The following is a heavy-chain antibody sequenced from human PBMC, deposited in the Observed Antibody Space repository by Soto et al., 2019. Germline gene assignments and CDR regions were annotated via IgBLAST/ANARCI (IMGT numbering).Heavy chain of an antibody. CDR2: IYHSGST. V-gene: IGHV4-4*02. CDR3: CYYAYDSSGYYFDY. CDR1: GGSISSSNW. J-gene: IGHJ4*02. Sequence: SETLSLTCAVSGGSISSSNWWSWVRQPPGKGLEWIGEIYHSGSTNYNPSLKSRVTISVDKSKNQFSLKLSSVTAADTAVYYCCYYAYDSSGYYFDYWGQGTLVTVSS. D-gene: IGHD3-22*01.